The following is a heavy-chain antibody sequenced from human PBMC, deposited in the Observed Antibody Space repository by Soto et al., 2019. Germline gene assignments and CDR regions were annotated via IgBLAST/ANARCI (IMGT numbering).Heavy chain of an antibody. CDR2: IYYSGST. CDR3: ARDLPYYDFSSYAFDI. D-gene: IGHD3-3*01. CDR1: GGSISSGGYY. Sequence: SETLSLTCTVSGGSISSGGYYWSWIRQHPGKGLEWIGYIYYSGSTYYNPSLKSRVTISVDTSKNQFSLKLSSVTAADTAVYYCARDLPYYDFSSYAFDIWGQGTMVTVSS. J-gene: IGHJ3*02. V-gene: IGHV4-31*03.